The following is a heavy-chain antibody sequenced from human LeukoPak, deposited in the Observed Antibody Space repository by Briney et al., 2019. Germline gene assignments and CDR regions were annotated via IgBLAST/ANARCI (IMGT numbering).Heavy chain of an antibody. V-gene: IGHV3-20*04. CDR2: INWNGGST. CDR3: ARNPLVGTYYYYYYMDV. CDR1: GFTFDDYG. Sequence: GGSLRLSCAASGFTFDDYGMSWVRQAPGKGLEWVSGINWNGGSTGYADSVKGRFTISRDNAKNSLYLQMNSLRAEDTALYYCARNPLVGTYYYYYYMDVWAKGPRSPSP. D-gene: IGHD2-8*02. J-gene: IGHJ6*03.